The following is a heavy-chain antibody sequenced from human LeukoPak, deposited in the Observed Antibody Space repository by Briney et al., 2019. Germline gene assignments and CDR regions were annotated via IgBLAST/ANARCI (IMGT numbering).Heavy chain of an antibody. J-gene: IGHJ2*01. CDR1: GFTFSSYA. CDR2: ISGSGGNT. D-gene: IGHD3-10*01. V-gene: IGHV3-23*01. CDR3: AKRYFGSGSTRYFDP. Sequence: PGGSLRLSCAASGFTFSSYAMSWVRQAPGKGLEWVSDISGSGGNTYHADSVKGRFTISRDNSKNTLYLQMNSLRAEDTAVYYCAKRYFGSGSTRYFDPWGRGTLVTVSS.